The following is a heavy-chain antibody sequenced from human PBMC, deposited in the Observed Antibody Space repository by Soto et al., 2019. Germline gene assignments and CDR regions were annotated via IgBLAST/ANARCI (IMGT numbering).Heavy chain of an antibody. Sequence: SETLSLTCAVYGGSFSGYYWSWIRQPPGKGLEWIGEINHSGSTNYNPSLKSRVTISVDTSKNQFSLKLSSVSAADTAVYYCARGDSGSYFDYWGQGNLVTVSS. CDR1: GGSFSGYY. D-gene: IGHD1-26*01. J-gene: IGHJ4*03. CDR2: INHSGST. CDR3: ARGDSGSYFDY. V-gene: IGHV4-34*01.